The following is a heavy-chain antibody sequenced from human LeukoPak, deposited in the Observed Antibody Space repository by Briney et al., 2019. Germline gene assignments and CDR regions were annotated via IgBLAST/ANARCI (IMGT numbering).Heavy chain of an antibody. D-gene: IGHD3-3*01. CDR1: GFTFSSYG. Sequence: GGSLRLSCAASGFTFSSYGMSWVRQAPGKGLEWVSAISGSGGSTYYADSVKGRFTISRDNSKNTLYLQMNSLRAEDTAVYYCAREAFTILRYYYYYYMDVWGKGTTVTISS. J-gene: IGHJ6*03. CDR3: AREAFTILRYYYYYYMDV. V-gene: IGHV3-23*01. CDR2: ISGSGGST.